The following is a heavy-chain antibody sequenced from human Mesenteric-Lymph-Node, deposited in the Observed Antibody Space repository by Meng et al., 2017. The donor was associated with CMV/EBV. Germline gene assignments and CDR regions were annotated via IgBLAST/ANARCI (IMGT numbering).Heavy chain of an antibody. Sequence: ASVKVSCKASGYSFTNYDINWVRQATGQGLEWMGWMNPSSGNTGYAQKFQGRVTMTRDTSISTAYMELSSLRSEDTARYYCARGRRSFPIGSWGQGTLVTVSS. J-gene: IGHJ4*02. CDR3: ARGRRSFPIGS. CDR1: GYSFTNYD. V-gene: IGHV1-8*01. D-gene: IGHD2-21*01. CDR2: MNPSSGNT.